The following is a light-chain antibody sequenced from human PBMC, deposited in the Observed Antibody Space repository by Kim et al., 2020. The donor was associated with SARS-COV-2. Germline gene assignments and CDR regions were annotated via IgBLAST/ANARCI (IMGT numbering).Light chain of an antibody. J-gene: IGKJ3*01. V-gene: IGKV1-39*01. CDR1: QSISSN. Sequence: ASVGDRVTITCRSSQSISSNLNWYHQKPGRAPRLLISAASTLQSGVPSRFSGSGSETDFTLTNSSLQPEDFAAYFCQQGYNSPFTFGPGTKVDIK. CDR2: AAS. CDR3: QQGYNSPFT.